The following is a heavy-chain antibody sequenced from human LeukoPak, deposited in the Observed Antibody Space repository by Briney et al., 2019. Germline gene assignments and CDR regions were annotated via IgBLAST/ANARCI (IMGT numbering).Heavy chain of an antibody. CDR1: GYTFTSYG. V-gene: IGHV1-18*01. CDR3: ARRLTDSSGYYPYYYYGMDV. Sequence: ASVKVSCKASGYTFTSYGINWVRQAPGQGLEWMGWISAYNGNTNYAQKLQGRVTMTIDTSTNTAYMELRSLRSDDTAVYYCARRLTDSSGYYPYYYYGMDVWGQGTTVTVSS. CDR2: ISAYNGNT. J-gene: IGHJ6*02. D-gene: IGHD3-22*01.